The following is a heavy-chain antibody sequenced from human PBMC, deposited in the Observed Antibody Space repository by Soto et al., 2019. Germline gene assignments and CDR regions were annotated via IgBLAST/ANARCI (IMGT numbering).Heavy chain of an antibody. J-gene: IGHJ3*01. CDR2: IIPIINIA. D-gene: IGHD3-16*01. CDR1: RDTFSSYI. CDR3: ARLMHRSVWGTRNDAFDL. V-gene: IGHV1-69*02. Sequence: QVQRVQSGAEVKKPGSSVKVSCKASRDTFSSYIVSWVRQAPGQGLECMGRIIPIINIANYTQKFQGRVTLTADKSTFTAYMELTGLSSEDTAVYYCARLMHRSVWGTRNDAFDLWGQGTMVTVSS.